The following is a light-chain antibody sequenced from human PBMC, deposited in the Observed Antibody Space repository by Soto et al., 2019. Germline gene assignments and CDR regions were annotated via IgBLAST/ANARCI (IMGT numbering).Light chain of an antibody. CDR3: QQYVSWRIT. J-gene: IGKJ5*01. CDR2: GAS. V-gene: IGKV3-20*01. Sequence: EIVRTHSQGTVSLYSGDRVNXSCRASQSVSSSYLAWYQQKPGHAPRLLIYGASSRATGIPDRFSGSGSGTDFILTISRLEPEDFAVYYCQQYVSWRITFGQGTRLEI. CDR1: QSVSSSY.